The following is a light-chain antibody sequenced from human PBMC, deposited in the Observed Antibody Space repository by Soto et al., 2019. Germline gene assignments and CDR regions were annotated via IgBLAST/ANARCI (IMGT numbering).Light chain of an antibody. V-gene: IGKV3-20*01. J-gene: IGKJ5*01. CDR1: QSVSSY. Sequence: EIVLTQSPATLSLSPGERATLSCRASQSVSSYIAWYQQRPGQTPSLLIYGASTRATGIPDRFSGSGSGTHFTLTISRLEPGDFAVYYCQHFGGTTFTFGRGTRLENK. CDR2: GAS. CDR3: QHFGGTTFT.